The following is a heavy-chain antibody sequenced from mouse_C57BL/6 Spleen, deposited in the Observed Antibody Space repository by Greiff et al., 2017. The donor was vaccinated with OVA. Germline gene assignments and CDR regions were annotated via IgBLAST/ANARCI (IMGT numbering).Heavy chain of an antibody. CDR3: ARRRETTAMDY. CDR2: INPNTGGT. CDR1: GYTFTDYN. D-gene: IGHD1-2*01. Sequence: EVQLQQSGPELVKPGASVQMSCKASGYTFTDYNMNWVKQRHGKSLEWIGTINPNTGGTSYNQQFKGKATMTVNTSTISAYMELRSLTSEDSADYYFARRRETTAMDYWGQGTSVTVSS. J-gene: IGHJ4*01. V-gene: IGHV1-22*01.